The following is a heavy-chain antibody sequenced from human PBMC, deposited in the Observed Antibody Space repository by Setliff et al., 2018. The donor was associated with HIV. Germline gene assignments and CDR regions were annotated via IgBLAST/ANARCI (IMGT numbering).Heavy chain of an antibody. CDR2: IFNNGNT. CDR1: GDSISNSNNC. V-gene: IGHV4-39*01. J-gene: IGHJ4*02. D-gene: IGHD3-22*01. Sequence: PSETLSLTCSVSGDSISNSNNCWGWVRQTPGKGLEWIGSIFNNGNTYYNPSLKSRATISVDASNNQFSLKVNSVTAADTAVYYCARHEGRGYLCPGLDYWGQGTLVTVSS. CDR3: ARHEGRGYLCPGLDY.